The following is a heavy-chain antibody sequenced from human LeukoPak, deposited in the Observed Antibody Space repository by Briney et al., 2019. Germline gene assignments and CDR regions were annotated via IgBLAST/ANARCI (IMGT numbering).Heavy chain of an antibody. D-gene: IGHD6-13*01. V-gene: IGHV4-59*01. CDR1: GGSISSYY. CDR2: IYYSGST. J-gene: IGHJ6*03. Sequence: SETLSLTCTVSGGSISSYYWSWIRQPPAKGLEWIGYIYYSGSTNYNPSLKSRVTISVDTSKNQFSLKLSSVTAADTAVYYCARVGRSWYPYYYMDVWGKGTTVTVSS. CDR3: ARVGRSWYPYYYMDV.